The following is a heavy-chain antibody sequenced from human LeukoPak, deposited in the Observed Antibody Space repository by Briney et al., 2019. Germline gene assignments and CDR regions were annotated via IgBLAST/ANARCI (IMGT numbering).Heavy chain of an antibody. CDR3: TTGTVVITDYYYYYMDV. V-gene: IGHV3-15*01. Sequence: PGGSLRLSCAASGFTFSNAWMSWVRQAPGKGLEWVGRIKSKTDGGTTDYAAPVKGRFTISRDDSKNTLYLQMNSLKTEDTAVYYRTTGTVVITDYYYYYMDVWGKGTTVTVSS. D-gene: IGHD3-22*01. CDR1: GFTFSNAW. J-gene: IGHJ6*03. CDR2: IKSKTDGGTT.